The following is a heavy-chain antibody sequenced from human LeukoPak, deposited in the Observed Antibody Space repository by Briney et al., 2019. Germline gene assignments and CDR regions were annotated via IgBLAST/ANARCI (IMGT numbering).Heavy chain of an antibody. CDR1: GFTFSSYT. V-gene: IGHV3-30-3*01. D-gene: IGHD1-26*01. J-gene: IGHJ5*02. CDR3: ARDSLMWEVIDGGWFDP. Sequence: PGRSLRLSCAASGFTFSSYTMHWVRQAPGKGLEWVAVISYDESNKYYADSVKGRFTISRDNSKNTLYLQMNSLRAEDTAVYYCARDSLMWEVIDGGWFDPWGQGTLVTVSS. CDR2: ISYDESNK.